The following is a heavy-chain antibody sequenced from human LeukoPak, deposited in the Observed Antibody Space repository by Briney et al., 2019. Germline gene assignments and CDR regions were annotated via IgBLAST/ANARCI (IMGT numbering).Heavy chain of an antibody. D-gene: IGHD4-23*01. CDR1: GFTFSSYS. J-gene: IGHJ6*03. Sequence: GGSLRLSCAASGFTFSSYSMNWVRQAPGKGLEWVSSISSSSSYIYYADSVKGRFTISRDNAKNSLYLQMNSLRAEDTAAYYCARELRDYGGNSEPYYYMDVWGKGTTVTISS. CDR3: ARELRDYGGNSEPYYYMDV. V-gene: IGHV3-21*01. CDR2: ISSSSSYI.